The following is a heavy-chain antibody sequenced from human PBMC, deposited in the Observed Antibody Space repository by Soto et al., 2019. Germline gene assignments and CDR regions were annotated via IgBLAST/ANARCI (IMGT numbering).Heavy chain of an antibody. CDR1: GFTFSSYE. CDR3: ARNYPLGYCSGGSCYPGLGFDP. J-gene: IGHJ5*02. D-gene: IGHD2-15*01. CDR2: ISSSGSTI. Sequence: PGGSLRLSCAASGFTFSSYEMNWVRQAPGKGLEWVSYISSSGSTIYYADSVKGRFTISRDNAKNSLYLQMNSLRAEDTAVYYCARNYPLGYCSGGSCYPGLGFDPWGQGTLVTVSS. V-gene: IGHV3-48*03.